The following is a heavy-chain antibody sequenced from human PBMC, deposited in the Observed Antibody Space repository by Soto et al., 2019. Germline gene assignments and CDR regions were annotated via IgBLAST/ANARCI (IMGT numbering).Heavy chain of an antibody. J-gene: IGHJ4*02. CDR2: ISYDGSNK. CDR1: GFTFSSYA. V-gene: IGHV3-30-3*01. D-gene: IGHD3-22*01. CDR3: AREDSSGYYYAGPGDFDY. Sequence: QVQLVESGGGVVQPGRSLRLSCAASGFTFSSYAMHWVRQAPGKGLEWVAVISYDGSNKYYADSVKGRFTISRDNSKNTLYLQMNSLRAEDTAVYYCAREDSSGYYYAGPGDFDYWGQGTLVTVSS.